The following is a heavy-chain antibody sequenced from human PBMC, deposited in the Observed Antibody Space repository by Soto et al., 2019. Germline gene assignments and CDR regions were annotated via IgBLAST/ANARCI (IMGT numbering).Heavy chain of an antibody. CDR1: RITFSIDS. Sequence: LRPSYPASRITFSIDSMNCVRQAPGQVLEWVSTISSSSSYIYYADSVEGRFTISRDNAKNSLYLQMNSLRAEDTAVYYCARDRRDPRDYYYYYGMDVWGQGTTVTVSS. V-gene: IGHV3-21*01. J-gene: IGHJ6*02. CDR3: ARDRRDPRDYYYYYGMDV. CDR2: ISSSSSYI.